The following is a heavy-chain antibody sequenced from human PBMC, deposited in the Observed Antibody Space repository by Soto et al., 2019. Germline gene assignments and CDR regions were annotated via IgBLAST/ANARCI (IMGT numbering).Heavy chain of an antibody. J-gene: IGHJ4*02. CDR3: TRGCDGTCWFEH. CDR2: SSGVDRTII. Sequence: EVQLVESGGASVQPGESLRLSCTGSGFRLSDYSMQWVRQAPGKGLEWVAYSSGVDRTIIFYAESVKGRFTVSRDDAKNSMYLQMNSLRADDSAVYYCTRGCDGTCWFEHWGQGALVTVSS. CDR1: GFRLSDYS. D-gene: IGHD1-1*01. V-gene: IGHV3-48*04.